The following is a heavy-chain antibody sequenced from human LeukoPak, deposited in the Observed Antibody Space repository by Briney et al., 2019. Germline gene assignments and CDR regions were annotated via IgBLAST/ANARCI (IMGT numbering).Heavy chain of an antibody. CDR1: RGSISSYY. D-gene: IGHD3-22*01. CDR2: IYHGGST. J-gene: IGHJ5*02. CDR3: ARGRYYYDSSGYPYNWFDP. Sequence: PSETLSLTCIISRGSISSYYWSWIRQPPGKGLEWIGYIYHGGSTNYNPSLKSRVTISGDTSKNKFFLNLSSVTAADTAMYYCARGRYYYDSSGYPYNWFDPWGQGTLVTVSS. V-gene: IGHV4-59*01.